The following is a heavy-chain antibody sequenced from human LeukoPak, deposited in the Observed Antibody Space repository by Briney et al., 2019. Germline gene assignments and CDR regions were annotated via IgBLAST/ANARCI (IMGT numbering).Heavy chain of an antibody. CDR1: GFTFDDYA. Sequence: TGGSPRLSCAASGFTFDDYAMSWVRQAPGKGLEWVSGITWNGGRTGYGDSVKGRFTISRDSAKNSLYLQMNSLRVEDTALYYCARDPSGVAVAGYFDNWGQGTLVTVSP. V-gene: IGHV3-20*04. J-gene: IGHJ4*02. D-gene: IGHD6-19*01. CDR2: ITWNGGRT. CDR3: ARDPSGVAVAGYFDN.